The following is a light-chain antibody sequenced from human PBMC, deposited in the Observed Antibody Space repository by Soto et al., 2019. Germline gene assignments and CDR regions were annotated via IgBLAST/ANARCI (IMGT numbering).Light chain of an antibody. CDR1: QGISTY. CDR3: QQLNSYSFT. Sequence: DIQLTQSPSFLSASVGYRVTITCRATQGISTYLAWYQQKPGRAPKLLIYTASTLQSGVPSRFSGSGSGTDFSLTISSMQPEDSATYYCQQLNSYSFTFGGGTKVEIK. CDR2: TAS. V-gene: IGKV1-9*01. J-gene: IGKJ4*01.